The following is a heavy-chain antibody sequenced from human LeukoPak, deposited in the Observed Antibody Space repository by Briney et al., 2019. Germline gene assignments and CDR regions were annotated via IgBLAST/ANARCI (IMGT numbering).Heavy chain of an antibody. Sequence: GGSLRLSCAASGFTFSSYGMSWVRQAPGKGLEWVSAISGSGGSTYYPASVKGRFSFSRDNSNNTLYLQMNNLRPEDTALYYCARESHEGATRAYNWFDPWGQGTLVSVSS. V-gene: IGHV3-23*01. CDR2: ISGSGGST. J-gene: IGHJ5*02. D-gene: IGHD1-26*01. CDR1: GFTFSSYG. CDR3: ARESHEGATRAYNWFDP.